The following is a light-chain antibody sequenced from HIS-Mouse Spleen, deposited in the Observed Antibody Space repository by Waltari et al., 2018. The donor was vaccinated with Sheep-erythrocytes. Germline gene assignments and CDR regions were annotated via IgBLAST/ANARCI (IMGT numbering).Light chain of an antibody. J-gene: IGKJ3*01. CDR2: AAS. V-gene: IGKV1-39*01. Sequence: DIQMTQSPSSLSASVGDRVTITCRASQSISSYLNWYQQKPGKAPKLLIYAASSLQSGVPSRFRGSGSGTEFTLTISSLQPEDFATYYCQQSYSTPQFTFGPGTKVDIK. CDR1: QSISSY. CDR3: QQSYSTPQFT.